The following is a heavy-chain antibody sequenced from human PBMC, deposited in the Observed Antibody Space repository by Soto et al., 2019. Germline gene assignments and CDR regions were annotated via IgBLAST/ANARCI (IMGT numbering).Heavy chain of an antibody. Sequence: QVQLVQSGAEVKKPGASVKVSCKASGYTFTGYYMHWVRQAPGQGLEWMGWINPNSGGTNYAQKFQGWVTMTRDTSISPAYMELSRLRSDDTAVYYCARGFARIAVAGDAFDIWGQGTMVTVSS. V-gene: IGHV1-2*04. CDR2: INPNSGGT. J-gene: IGHJ3*02. CDR3: ARGFARIAVAGDAFDI. CDR1: GYTFTGYY. D-gene: IGHD6-19*01.